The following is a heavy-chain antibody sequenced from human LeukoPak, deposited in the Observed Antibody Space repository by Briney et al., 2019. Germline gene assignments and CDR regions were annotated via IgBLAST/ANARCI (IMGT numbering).Heavy chain of an antibody. CDR1: GGSISSHY. CDR2: IYYSGST. Sequence: SETLSLTCTVSGGSISSHYWSWIRQPPGKGLEWIGYIYYSGSTNYNPSLKSRVTISVDTSKNQFSLKLSSVTAADTAVYYCAREACSSTSCLLDYWGQGTLVTVSS. J-gene: IGHJ4*02. D-gene: IGHD2-2*01. CDR3: AREACSSTSCLLDY. V-gene: IGHV4-59*11.